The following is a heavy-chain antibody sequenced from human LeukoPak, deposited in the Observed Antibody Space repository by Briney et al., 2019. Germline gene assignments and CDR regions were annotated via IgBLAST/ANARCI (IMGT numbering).Heavy chain of an antibody. V-gene: IGHV1-18*01. Sequence: ASVKVSCKASGYTFTSYGISWVRQAPGQGLEWMGWISAYNGNTNYAQKLQGRVTMTTDTSTRTAYMELRSLRSDDTAVYYCARDGYCSSTSCYFDYYYGMDVWGQGTTVTVSS. CDR2: ISAYNGNT. D-gene: IGHD2-2*01. CDR1: GYTFTSYG. J-gene: IGHJ6*02. CDR3: ARDGYCSSTSCYFDYYYGMDV.